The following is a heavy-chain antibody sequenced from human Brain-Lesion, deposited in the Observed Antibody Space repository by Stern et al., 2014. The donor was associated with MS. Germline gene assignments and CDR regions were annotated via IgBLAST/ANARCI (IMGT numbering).Heavy chain of an antibody. CDR2: IFNSGST. Sequence: QLQLQESGPGLVKPSQPLSLSCTVSGGSISSGGYYWSWIRQPAGKGLEWLGRIFNSGSTSYTPSLKSRVPMSIDTSKNQFARGLNSMTAADTAVYYCARGRVVPGFQYYATDVWGQGTTVIVSS. CDR1: GGSISSGGYY. V-gene: IGHV4-61*02. CDR3: ARGRVVPGFQYYATDV. J-gene: IGHJ6*02. D-gene: IGHD2-2*01.